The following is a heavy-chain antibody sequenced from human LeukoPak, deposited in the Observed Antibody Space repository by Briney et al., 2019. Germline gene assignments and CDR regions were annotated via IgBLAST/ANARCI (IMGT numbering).Heavy chain of an antibody. CDR3: ARNRLTTGEPNWFDP. CDR1: GGSISSGGYY. V-gene: IGHV4-31*03. J-gene: IGHJ5*02. CDR2: IYYSGST. D-gene: IGHD4-11*01. Sequence: SETLSLTCTVSGGSISSGGYYWSWIRQHPGKGLEWIGYIYYSGSTYYNPSLKSRVTISVDTSKNQFSLKLSSVTAADTAVYYCARNRLTTGEPNWFDPWGQGTLVTVSS.